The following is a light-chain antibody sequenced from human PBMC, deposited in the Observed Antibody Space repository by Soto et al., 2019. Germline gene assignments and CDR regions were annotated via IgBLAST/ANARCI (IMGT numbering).Light chain of an antibody. Sequence: ETVLTQSPATLSLSPGERATLSCRASQSVSTDLAWYQQKPGQAPRLLIHDVVDRATGVPARFSGSGSGTEFPPTISSLEPEDFAFYYCQQRDNWPLTFGGGTKVEIK. J-gene: IGKJ4*01. V-gene: IGKV3-11*01. CDR3: QQRDNWPLT. CDR1: QSVSTD. CDR2: DVV.